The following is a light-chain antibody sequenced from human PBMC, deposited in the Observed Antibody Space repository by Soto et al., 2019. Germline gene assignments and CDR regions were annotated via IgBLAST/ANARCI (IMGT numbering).Light chain of an antibody. V-gene: IGLV2-14*03. Sequence: QSVLTQPASVSGAPGQSITISCTGTSNDVGGYKYVSWYQQRPGTAPKLIMFEVNNRPSGVSDRFSGSRSANTASLTISGLQAQDEDAYYCSSSYSNNILSYVFGTGTKLTVL. CDR1: SNDVGGYKY. J-gene: IGLJ1*01. CDR2: EVN. CDR3: SSSYSNNILSYV.